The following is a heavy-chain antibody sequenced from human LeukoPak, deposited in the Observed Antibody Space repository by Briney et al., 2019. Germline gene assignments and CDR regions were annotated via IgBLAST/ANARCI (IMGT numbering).Heavy chain of an antibody. CDR2: INWNGGST. Sequence: TGGSLRLSCAASGFTFDDYGMSWVRQAPGKGLEWVSGINWNGGSTGYADSVKGRFTISRDNAKNSLYLQMNSLRAEDTALYYCVRNPTRVVVITGVDYWGQGTLVTVSS. V-gene: IGHV3-20*04. J-gene: IGHJ4*02. D-gene: IGHD3-22*01. CDR3: VRNPTRVVVITGVDY. CDR1: GFTFDDYG.